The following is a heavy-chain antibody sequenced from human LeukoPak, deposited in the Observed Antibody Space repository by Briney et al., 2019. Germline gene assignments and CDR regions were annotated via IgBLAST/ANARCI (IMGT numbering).Heavy chain of an antibody. V-gene: IGHV3-48*04. D-gene: IGHD3-3*01. J-gene: IGHJ4*02. CDR1: GFTFSSYS. CDR2: ISPITSTK. Sequence: GGSLRLSCAASGFTFSSYSMTWVRRTPGKGLEWVSYISPITSTKYYADSVEGRFTISRDDARNSLSLQMDSLRAEDTAVYYCARESDKHYDFWSGYLALDYWGQGTLVTVSS. CDR3: ARESDKHYDFWSGYLALDY.